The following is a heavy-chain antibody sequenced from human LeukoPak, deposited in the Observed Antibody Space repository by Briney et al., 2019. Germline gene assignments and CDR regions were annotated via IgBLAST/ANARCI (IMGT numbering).Heavy chain of an antibody. CDR3: ARPPEGYSYGFYFGH. J-gene: IGHJ4*02. CDR1: GFTFGDYA. Sequence: GRSLRLSCAASGFTFGDYAMHWVRQAPGKGLEWVAFIRYDGSNKYYADSVKGRFTISRDDAKNSLYLQMNSLRAEDTAVYYCARPPEGYSYGFYFGHWGQGAPVIVSS. V-gene: IGHV3-33*08. D-gene: IGHD5-18*01. CDR2: IRYDGSNK.